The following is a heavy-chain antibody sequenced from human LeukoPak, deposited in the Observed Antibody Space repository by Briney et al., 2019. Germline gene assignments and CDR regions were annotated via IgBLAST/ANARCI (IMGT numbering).Heavy chain of an antibody. Sequence: SETLSLTCTVSGGSISSSSYYWGWIRRPPGKGLEWIGSIYYSGSTYYNPSLKSRVTISVDTSKNQFSLKLSSVTAADTAVYYCARHLSSFGVVNFDYWGQGTLVTVSS. J-gene: IGHJ4*02. V-gene: IGHV4-39*01. CDR2: IYYSGST. D-gene: IGHD3-3*01. CDR1: GGSISSSSYY. CDR3: ARHLSSFGVVNFDY.